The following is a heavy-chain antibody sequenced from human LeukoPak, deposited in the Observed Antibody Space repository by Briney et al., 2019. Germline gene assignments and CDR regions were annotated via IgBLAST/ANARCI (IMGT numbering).Heavy chain of an antibody. V-gene: IGHV3-9*01. J-gene: IGHJ4*02. CDR2: ISWNSVTI. D-gene: IGHD5-12*01. CDR3: LRDRGYSTYDC. CDR1: GFNFDDSA. Sequence: PDRSLRLSCAASGFNFDDSAMHWVRQAPGKGLEWVSGISWNSVTIAYADFVKGRFTISRDNGKNSLYLQMNTLRAEDTAVYYCLRDRGYSTYDCWGQGTLVTVSS.